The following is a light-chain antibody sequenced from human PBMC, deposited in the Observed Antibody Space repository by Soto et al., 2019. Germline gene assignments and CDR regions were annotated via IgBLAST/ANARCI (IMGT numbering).Light chain of an antibody. CDR1: QGIKND. Sequence: IEMTQSPSSLSASVGDRVTLTCQASQGIKNDLAWYQQKPGNAPKLLIYAASNLQSGVPSRFSGSEPGTNFTLTISSLQPDDFSTDYCWQDYNYPRTFGQGTKVESK. CDR3: WQDYNYPRT. CDR2: AAS. J-gene: IGKJ1*01. V-gene: IGKV1-6*01.